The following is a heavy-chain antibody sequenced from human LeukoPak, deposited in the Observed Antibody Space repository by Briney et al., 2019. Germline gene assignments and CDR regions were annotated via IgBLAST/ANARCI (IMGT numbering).Heavy chain of an antibody. V-gene: IGHV3-23*01. CDR2: ISGSGGST. Sequence: GGSLRLSCAASGFTFSSYAMSWVRQAPGKGLEWVSAISGSGGSTYYADSVKGRFTISRDSSKNTLYLQMNSLRAEDTAVYYCAKYDTVTTGFDPWGQGTLVTVSS. J-gene: IGHJ5*02. CDR3: AKYDTVTTGFDP. CDR1: GFTFSSYA. D-gene: IGHD4-17*01.